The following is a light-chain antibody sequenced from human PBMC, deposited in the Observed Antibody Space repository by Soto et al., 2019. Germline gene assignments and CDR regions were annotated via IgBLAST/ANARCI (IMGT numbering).Light chain of an antibody. J-gene: IGLJ7*01. Sequence: QSVLTQSPSASGTPGQRVTISCSGSSSNIGSNSVNWYQQLPGTAPKLLIHSNNQRPSGVPDRISGSKSGTSASLAISGLQSEDEADYYCAAWDDSLNGVVFGGGTQLTVL. CDR3: AAWDDSLNGVV. CDR1: SSNIGSNS. CDR2: SNN. V-gene: IGLV1-44*01.